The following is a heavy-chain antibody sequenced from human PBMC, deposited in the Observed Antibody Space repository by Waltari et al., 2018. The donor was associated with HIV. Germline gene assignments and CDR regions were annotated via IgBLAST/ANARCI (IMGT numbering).Heavy chain of an antibody. J-gene: IGHJ4*02. CDR1: AYSFTSYG. CDR3: AKDIYSGSYYYFDY. CDR2: INTNNGNT. V-gene: IGHV1-18*01. D-gene: IGHD1-26*01. Sequence: QVQLVQSGAEAKKPGALVTVSCKASAYSFTSYGISWVRQAPGQGLEWLGWINTNNGNTNYAQKLKGRVTMTTDTSTSTAYMELRSLRSDDTAVYYCAKDIYSGSYYYFDYWGQGTLVTVSS.